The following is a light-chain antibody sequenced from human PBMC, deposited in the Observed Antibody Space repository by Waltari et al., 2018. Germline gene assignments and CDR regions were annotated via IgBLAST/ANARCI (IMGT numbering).Light chain of an antibody. J-gene: IGKJ1*01. CDR2: DAS. CDR1: QSVSSY. V-gene: IGKV3-11*01. Sequence: EIVLTQSPATLSLPPGARATLSCRSSQSVSSYLAWYQQKVGQAPRLLIYDASNRATGIPARFSGSGSGTDFTFTISSLEPEDFAVYYCLQRSSLPWTFGQGTKVEIK. CDR3: LQRSSLPWT.